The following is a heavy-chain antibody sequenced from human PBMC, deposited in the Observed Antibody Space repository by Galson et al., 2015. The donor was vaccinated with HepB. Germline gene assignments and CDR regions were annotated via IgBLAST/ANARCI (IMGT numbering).Heavy chain of an antibody. J-gene: IGHJ4*02. V-gene: IGHV1-69*06. CDR3: ARPRGYSSSYYFDY. D-gene: IGHD6-6*01. Sequence: SVKVSCKASGGTFSSYAISWVRQAPGQGLEWMGGIIPIFGTANYAQKFQGRVTITADKSTSTAYMELSSLRSEDPAVYYCARPRGYSSSYYFDYWGQGTLVTVSS. CDR1: GGTFSSYA. CDR2: IIPIFGTA.